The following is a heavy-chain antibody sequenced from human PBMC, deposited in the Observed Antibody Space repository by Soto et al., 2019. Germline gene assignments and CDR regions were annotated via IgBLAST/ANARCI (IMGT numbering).Heavy chain of an antibody. CDR3: SRDPHGEGWLAP. Sequence: SETLSLTCTVSGGSISSYYWSWIRQPPGKGLEWIGYIYYSGSTNYNPSLKSRVTISVDTSKNQFSLKLSSVTAADTAVYYWSRDPHGEGWLAPWGQGTMVTVP. V-gene: IGHV4-59*01. CDR2: IYYSGST. J-gene: IGHJ5*02. CDR1: GGSISSYY. D-gene: IGHD3-3*01.